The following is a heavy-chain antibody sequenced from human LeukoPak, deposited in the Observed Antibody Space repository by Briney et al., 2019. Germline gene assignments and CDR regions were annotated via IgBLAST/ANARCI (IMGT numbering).Heavy chain of an antibody. Sequence: VESLGLSCAASGFTFSSYSMNWVRQPPGKGLEWVSYISSNSIYIYYTESVKGRFTISRDNAKNSLYLQMNSLRVDDTAVYYCAKWTDINKYCSDGSCSPGAFDIWGQGTMVTVSS. D-gene: IGHD2-15*01. CDR2: ISSNSIYI. J-gene: IGHJ3*02. V-gene: IGHV3-21*01. CDR3: AKWTDINKYCSDGSCSPGAFDI. CDR1: GFTFSSYS.